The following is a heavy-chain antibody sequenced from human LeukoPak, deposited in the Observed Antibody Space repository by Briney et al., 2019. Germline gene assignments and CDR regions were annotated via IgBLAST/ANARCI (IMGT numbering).Heavy chain of an antibody. V-gene: IGHV4-39*07. Sequence: SETLSLTCTVSGGSISSSGYYWGWIRQPPGKGLEWIGSIYYSGSTYYNPSLRSRVTISVDTSKNQFSLKLSSVTAADTAVYYCAREKFEQWLVGRPLRYYYYMDVWGKGTTVTVSS. CDR3: AREKFEQWLVGRPLRYYYYMDV. D-gene: IGHD6-19*01. J-gene: IGHJ6*03. CDR2: IYYSGST. CDR1: GGSISSSGYY.